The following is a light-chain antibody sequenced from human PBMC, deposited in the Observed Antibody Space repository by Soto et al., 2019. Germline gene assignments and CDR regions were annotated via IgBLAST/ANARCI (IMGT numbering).Light chain of an antibody. CDR1: SSNIGRNP. CDR2: TND. CDR3: AAWDDSLSGPV. Sequence: SVLTQPPSASGTPGQRVTISCSGSSSNIGRNPVYWYQQVPGTAPKLLFYTNDQRPSGVPDRFSGSKSGTSASLAISGLRSEDEADYYCAAWDDSLSGPVFCGGTKLTVL. J-gene: IGLJ3*02. V-gene: IGLV1-47*02.